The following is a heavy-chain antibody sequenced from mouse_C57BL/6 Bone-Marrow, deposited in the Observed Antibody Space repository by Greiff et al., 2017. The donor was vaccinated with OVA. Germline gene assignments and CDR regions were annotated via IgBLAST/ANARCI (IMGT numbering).Heavy chain of an antibody. V-gene: IGHV1-78*01. J-gene: IGHJ3*01. Sequence: QVQLQQSDAELVKPGASVKISCKVSGYTFTDHTIHWMKQRPEQGLEWIGYIYPRDGSTKYNEKFKGKATLTADKSSSTAYMQINSLTSEDSAVYFWARGWLLRWAWFAYWGQGTLVTVSA. CDR3: ARGWLLRWAWFAY. D-gene: IGHD1-1*01. CDR1: GYTFTDHT. CDR2: IYPRDGST.